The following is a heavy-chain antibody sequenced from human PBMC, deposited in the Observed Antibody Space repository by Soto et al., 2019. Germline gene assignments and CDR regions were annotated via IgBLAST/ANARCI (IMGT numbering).Heavy chain of an antibody. CDR1: GFTFSSYA. J-gene: IGHJ6*02. V-gene: IGHV3-23*01. CDR2: ISGSGGST. Sequence: GGSLRLSCAASGFTFSSYAMSWVRQAPGKGLEWVSAISGSGGSTYYADSVKGRFTISRDSSKNTLYLQMNSLRAEDTAVYHCAKDLNAGSYYYYYGMDVWGQGTTVTVSS. CDR3: AKDLNAGSYYYYYGMDV. D-gene: IGHD1-26*01.